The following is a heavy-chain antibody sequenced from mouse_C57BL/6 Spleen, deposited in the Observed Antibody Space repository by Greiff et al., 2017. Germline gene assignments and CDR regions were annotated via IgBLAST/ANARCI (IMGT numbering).Heavy chain of an antibody. J-gene: IGHJ2*01. CDR2: ISYDGSN. D-gene: IGHD4-1*01. V-gene: IGHV3-6*01. CDR3: ARDPSNLYYFDY. Sequence: VQLKESGPGLVKPSQSLSLTCSVTGYSITSGYYWNWIRQFPGNKLEWMGYISYDGSNNYNPSLKNRISITRDTSKNQFFLKLNSVTTEDTATYYCARDPSNLYYFDYWGQGTTLTVSS. CDR1: GYSITSGYY.